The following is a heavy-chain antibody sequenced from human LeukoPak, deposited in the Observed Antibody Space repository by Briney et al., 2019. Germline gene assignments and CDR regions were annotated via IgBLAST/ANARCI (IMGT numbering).Heavy chain of an antibody. CDR2: IDWDDDK. CDR3: ARARGSYRFSYFDY. D-gene: IGHD1-26*01. J-gene: IGHJ4*02. Sequence: SGPALVKPTQTLTLTCTFSGFSLSTSGMCVSWIRQPQGKALEWLARIDWDDDKYYSTSLKTRLTISKDTSKNQVVLTMTNMDPVDTATYYCARARGSYRFSYFDYWGQGTLVTVSS. CDR1: GFSLSTSGMC. V-gene: IGHV2-70*11.